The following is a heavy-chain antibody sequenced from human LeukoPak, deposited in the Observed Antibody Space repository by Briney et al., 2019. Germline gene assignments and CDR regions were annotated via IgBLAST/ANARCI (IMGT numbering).Heavy chain of an antibody. CDR1: GYTLTELS. J-gene: IGHJ4*02. CDR3: ATDRSRVGVTITFDY. V-gene: IGHV1-24*01. D-gene: IGHD3-10*01. CDR2: FDPEDDET. Sequence: ASVKVSCKVSGYTLTELSMHWVRQAPGKGLEWMGGFDPEDDETIYAQKFQGRVTMTEDTSTDTAYMELSGLRSEDTAVYYCATDRSRVGVTITFDYWGQGTLVTVSS.